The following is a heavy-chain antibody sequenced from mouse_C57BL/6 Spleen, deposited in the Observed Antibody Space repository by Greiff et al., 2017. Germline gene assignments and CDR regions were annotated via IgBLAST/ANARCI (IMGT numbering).Heavy chain of an antibody. CDR3: ARHYYYGSSYYFDY. V-gene: IGHV5-9*04. Sequence: EVKLMESGGGLVKPGGSLKLSCAASGFTFSSYTMSWVRQTPEKRLEWVATISGGGGNTYYPDSVKGRFTISRDNAKNTLYLQMSSLRSEDTAVYYCARHYYYGSSYYFDYWGQGTTLTVSS. D-gene: IGHD1-1*01. CDR1: GFTFSSYT. J-gene: IGHJ2*01. CDR2: ISGGGGNT.